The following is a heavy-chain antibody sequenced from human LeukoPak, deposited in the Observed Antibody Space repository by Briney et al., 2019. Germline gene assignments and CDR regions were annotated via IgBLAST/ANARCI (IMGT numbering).Heavy chain of an antibody. CDR1: GFTFSSYA. V-gene: IGHV3-23*01. J-gene: IGHJ5*02. Sequence: PGGSLRLSCAASGFTFSSYAMSWVRQAPGKGLEWVSAISGSGGSTYYADSVKGQFTISRDNSKNTLYLQMNSLRAEDTAVYYCAKMVGLYNWFDPWGQGTLVTVSS. D-gene: IGHD2-15*01. CDR2: ISGSGGST. CDR3: AKMVGLYNWFDP.